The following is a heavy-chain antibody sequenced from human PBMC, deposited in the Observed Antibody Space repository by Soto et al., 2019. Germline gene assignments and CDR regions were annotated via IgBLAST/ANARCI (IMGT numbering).Heavy chain of an antibody. CDR2: ISYDGSNK. CDR1: GFTFSSYA. J-gene: IGHJ4*02. Sequence: PGGSLRLSCAASGFTFSSYAMHWVRQAPGQGLEWVAVISYDGSNKYYADSVKGRFTISRDNSKNTLYLQMNSLRAEDTAVYYCARDSAWIQLWLIYWGQGTLVTVSS. D-gene: IGHD5-18*01. V-gene: IGHV3-30-3*01. CDR3: ARDSAWIQLWLIY.